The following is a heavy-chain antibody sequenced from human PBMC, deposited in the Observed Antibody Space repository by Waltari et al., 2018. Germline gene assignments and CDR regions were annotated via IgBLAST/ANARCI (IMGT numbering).Heavy chain of an antibody. V-gene: IGHV1-18*01. J-gene: IGHJ4*02. Sequence: QLVQSGAEVKKPGASVKVSCKASGYIFSNYGITWVRKAPGQGLEWMGWIYPDNGNTKYEQNFQGRVTMTTDTSTATAYREIRSLRSDDTAIYYCARDDVDSSNFGGFWGQGTQVTVSS. CDR2: IYPDNGNT. CDR3: ARDDVDSSNFGGF. CDR1: GYIFSNYG. D-gene: IGHD3-16*01.